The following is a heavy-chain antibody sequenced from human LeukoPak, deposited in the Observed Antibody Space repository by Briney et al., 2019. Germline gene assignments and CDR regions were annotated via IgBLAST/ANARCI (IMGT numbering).Heavy chain of an antibody. CDR3: ARDTNSYCGGVCLAYWYFDL. J-gene: IGHJ2*01. Sequence: GGSLRLSCAASGFTFSSYSMNWVRQAPGKGLEWVSSISSSSSYIYYADSVKGRFTISRDNAKNSLYLQMNSLRAEDTAVYYCARDTNSYCGGVCLAYWYFDLWGRGTLVTVSS. CDR1: GFTFSSYS. CDR2: ISSSSSYI. D-gene: IGHD2-21*01. V-gene: IGHV3-21*01.